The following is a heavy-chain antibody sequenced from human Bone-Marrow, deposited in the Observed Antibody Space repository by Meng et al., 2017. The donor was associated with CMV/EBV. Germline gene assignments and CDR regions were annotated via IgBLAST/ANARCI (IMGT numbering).Heavy chain of an antibody. Sequence: SLKISCAASGFTFSDYYMSWIRQAPGKGLEWVSGISWNSGSIGYADSVKGRFTISRDNAKNSLYLQMNSLRAEDTALYYCAKGSRGELPTYFDYWGQGTLVTVSS. CDR1: GFTFSDYY. CDR2: ISWNSGSI. V-gene: IGHV3-9*01. J-gene: IGHJ4*02. D-gene: IGHD1-26*01. CDR3: AKGSRGELPTYFDY.